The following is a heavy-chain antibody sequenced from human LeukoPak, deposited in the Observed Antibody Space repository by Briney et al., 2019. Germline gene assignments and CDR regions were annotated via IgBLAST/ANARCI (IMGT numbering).Heavy chain of an antibody. Sequence: GASVKVSCKASGYTFTSYGISWVRQAPGQGLEWMGWISAYNGNTNYAQKLQGRVTMTTDTSTSTAYMELRSLRSDDTAVYYCARGQSGYSYGYYYYYMDVWGKGTTVTVSS. CDR1: GYTFTSYG. J-gene: IGHJ6*03. D-gene: IGHD5-18*01. CDR3: ARGQSGYSYGYYYYYMDV. CDR2: ISAYNGNT. V-gene: IGHV1-18*01.